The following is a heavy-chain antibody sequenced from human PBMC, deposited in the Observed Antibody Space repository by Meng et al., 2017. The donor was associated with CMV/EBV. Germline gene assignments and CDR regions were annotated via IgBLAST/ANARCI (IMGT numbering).Heavy chain of an antibody. J-gene: IGHJ6*02. CDR1: GDSVSSNSAA. CDR3: ARDIASYYYDSSGYPNLYYYYGMDV. CDR2: TYYRSKWYN. D-gene: IGHD3-22*01. Sequence: SETLSLTCAISGDSVSSNSAAWNWIRQSPSRGIEWLGRTYYRSKWYNDYAVSVKSRITINPDTSKNQFSLQLNSVTPEDTAVYYCARDIASYYYDSSGYPNLYYYYGMDVWGQGTTVTVSS. V-gene: IGHV6-1*01.